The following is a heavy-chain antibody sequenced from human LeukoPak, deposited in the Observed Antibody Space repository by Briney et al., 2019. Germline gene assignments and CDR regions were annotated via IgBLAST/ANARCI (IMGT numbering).Heavy chain of an antibody. Sequence: ASVKVSCKASGYTFTGYYMHWVRQAPGQGLEWMGWINPNSGGTNYAQKFQGRVTMTRDTSISTAYMELSRLRSEDTAVYYCARNLRTAYYGSATYYNPFDFWGHGTLVTVSS. CDR3: ARNLRTAYYGSATYYNPFDF. V-gene: IGHV1-2*02. CDR1: GYTFTGYY. J-gene: IGHJ4*01. D-gene: IGHD3-10*01. CDR2: INPNSGGT.